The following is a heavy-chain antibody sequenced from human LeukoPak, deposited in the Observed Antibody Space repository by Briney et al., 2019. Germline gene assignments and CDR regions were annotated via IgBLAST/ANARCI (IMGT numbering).Heavy chain of an antibody. CDR2: INPNSGGT. CDR1: GYTFTGYY. CDR3: ARDPYDILTGPHPTYYFDY. D-gene: IGHD3-9*01. Sequence: ASVKVSYKASGYTFTGYYMHWVRQAPGQGLEWMGWINPNSGGTNYAQKFQGRVTMTRDTSISTAYMELSRLRSDDTAVYYCARDPYDILTGPHPTYYFDYWGQGTLVTVSS. V-gene: IGHV1-2*02. J-gene: IGHJ4*02.